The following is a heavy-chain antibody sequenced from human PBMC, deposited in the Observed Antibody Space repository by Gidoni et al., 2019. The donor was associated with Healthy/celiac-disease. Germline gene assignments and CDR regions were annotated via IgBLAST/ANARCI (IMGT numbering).Heavy chain of an antibody. J-gene: IGHJ6*02. CDR2: IYYSGST. D-gene: IGHD3-10*01. V-gene: IGHV4-31*03. CDR3: ATHFPAGRTGNYYYGMDV. CDR1: GASISSGGYY. Sequence: QVQLQESGPGLVKPSQPLSLTCTVSGASISSGGYYWSWILQHPRKGLEWIGYIYYSGSTYYNPSLKSRVTISVDTSKNQFSLKLSSVTAADTAVYYCATHFPAGRTGNYYYGMDVWGQGTTVTVSS.